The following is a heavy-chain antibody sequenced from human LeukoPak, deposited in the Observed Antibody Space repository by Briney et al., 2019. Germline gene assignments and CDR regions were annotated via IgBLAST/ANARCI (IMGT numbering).Heavy chain of an antibody. V-gene: IGHV1-24*01. CDR2: FDPEDGET. CDR1: GYTLTELS. J-gene: IGHJ4*02. CDR3: ASGDIVVVPAARWSGSFDY. Sequence: SVKVSCKVSGYTLTELSMHWVRQAPGKGREWMGGFDPEDGETIYAQKFQGRVTMTEDTSTDTAYMELSSLRSEDTAVYYCASGDIVVVPAARWSGSFDYWGQGTLVTVSS. D-gene: IGHD2-2*01.